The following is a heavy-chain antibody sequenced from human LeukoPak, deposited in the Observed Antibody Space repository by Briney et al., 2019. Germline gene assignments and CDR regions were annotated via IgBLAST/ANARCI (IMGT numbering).Heavy chain of an antibody. CDR3: ARHSLRLGMDGGWPYYFDY. J-gene: IGHJ4*02. D-gene: IGHD3-16*01. CDR2: IYYSGST. Sequence: PSETLSLTCTVSGGSISSSSYYWGWIRQPPGKGLEWIGSIYYSGSTYYNPSLKSRVTISVDTSKNQFSLKLSSVTAADTAMYYCARHSLRLGMDGGWPYYFDYWGQGTLVTVSS. V-gene: IGHV4-39*01. CDR1: GGSISSSSYY.